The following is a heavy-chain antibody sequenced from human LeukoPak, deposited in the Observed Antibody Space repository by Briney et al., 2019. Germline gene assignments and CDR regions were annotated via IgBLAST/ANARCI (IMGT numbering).Heavy chain of an antibody. CDR2: INPNSGGT. CDR1: GSTFTGYY. D-gene: IGHD6-13*01. J-gene: IGHJ4*02. V-gene: IGHV1-2*02. Sequence: ASVKLSCKASGSTFTGYYMHWVRRSPGQGLEWMGWINPNSGGTNYAQKFQGRVTMTRDTSISTAYMELSRLRSDDTAVYYCARDFASSSLDYWGQGTLVTVSS. CDR3: ARDFASSSLDY.